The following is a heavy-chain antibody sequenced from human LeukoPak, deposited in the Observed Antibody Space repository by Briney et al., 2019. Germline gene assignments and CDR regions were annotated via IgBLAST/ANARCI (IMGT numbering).Heavy chain of an antibody. V-gene: IGHV3-21*01. Sequence: GGSLRLSCAASGFTFSSYSMNWVRQASGKGLEWVSSISSSSSYIYYADSVKGRFTISRDNAKNSLYLQMNSLRAEDTAVYYCARDIPSPYYYDSSGDAFDIWGQGTMVTVSS. D-gene: IGHD3-22*01. J-gene: IGHJ3*02. CDR2: ISSSSSYI. CDR3: ARDIPSPYYYDSSGDAFDI. CDR1: GFTFSSYS.